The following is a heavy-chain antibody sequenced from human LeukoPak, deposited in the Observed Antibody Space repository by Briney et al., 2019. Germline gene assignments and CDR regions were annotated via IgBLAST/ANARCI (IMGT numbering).Heavy chain of an antibody. V-gene: IGHV3-23*01. Sequence: GGSLRLSCAASGFTFSTYGMTWVRQAPGKGLEWVSAISGSGGSTYYADSVRGRFTLSRDNAKNSVSLQMNSLRAEDTAVYYCSRVFYGDYWSSSDAFDIWGQGTMVTVSS. D-gene: IGHD4-17*01. CDR2: ISGSGGST. CDR3: SRVFYGDYWSSSDAFDI. J-gene: IGHJ3*02. CDR1: GFTFSTYG.